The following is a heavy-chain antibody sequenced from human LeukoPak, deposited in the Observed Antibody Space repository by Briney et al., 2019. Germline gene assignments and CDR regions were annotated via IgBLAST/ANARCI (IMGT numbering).Heavy chain of an antibody. CDR2: IKQDESEK. CDR3: ARGVKRITGTTAYFDY. D-gene: IGHD1-20*01. Sequence: GGSLRLSCAASGFTFSSYWMYWVRQAPGKGLEWVASIKQDESEKYYGDSVKGRFAVSRDNAKNSLFLQMNSLRAEDTAVYYCARGVKRITGTTAYFDYWGQGTLVTVSS. V-gene: IGHV3-7*03. J-gene: IGHJ4*02. CDR1: GFTFSSYW.